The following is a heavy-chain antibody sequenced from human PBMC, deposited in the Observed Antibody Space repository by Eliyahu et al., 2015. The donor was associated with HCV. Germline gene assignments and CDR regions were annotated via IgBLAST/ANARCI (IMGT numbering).Heavy chain of an antibody. J-gene: IGHJ6*02. D-gene: IGHD1-1*01. Sequence: EVQLVDSGGGLVQPGGSLRLSCAASGFXLXXYWMTWVRQAPGKGLEGVANIKEDGSEKYYVDSVKGRFIISRDNAKNSLDLQMNSLRVEDTAIYYCARSIRLEGRMYYYHGMDVWGQGTTVTVSS. CDR2: IKEDGSEK. CDR1: GFXLXXYW. V-gene: IGHV3-7*01. CDR3: ARSIRLEGRMYYYHGMDV.